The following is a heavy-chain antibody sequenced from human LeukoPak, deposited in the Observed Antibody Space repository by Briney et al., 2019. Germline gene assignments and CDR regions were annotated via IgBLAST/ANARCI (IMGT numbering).Heavy chain of an antibody. J-gene: IGHJ4*02. D-gene: IGHD5-18*01. CDR3: ARGEDTAMVPPDC. V-gene: IGHV1-2*02. CDR1: GYTLTGYY. CDR2: INPNSGGT. Sequence: VASVKVSCKASGYTLTGYYMHWVRQAPGQGLEWMGWINPNSGGTNYAQKFQGRVTMTRDTSISTAYMELSRLRSDDTAVYYCARGEDTAMVPPDCWGQGTLVTVSS.